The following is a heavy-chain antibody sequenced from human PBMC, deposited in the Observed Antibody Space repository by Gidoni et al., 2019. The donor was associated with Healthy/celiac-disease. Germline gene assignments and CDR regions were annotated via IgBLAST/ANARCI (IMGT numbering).Heavy chain of an antibody. V-gene: IGHV1-69*06. Sequence: QVQLVQSGAEVKKPGSSVKVSCKASGGTFSSYAISWVRQAPGQGLEWMGGIIPIFGTANYAQKFQGRVTITADKSTSTAYMELSSLRSEDTAVYYCAGRKYQLLEVVVAATHPLDYYYGMDVWGQGTTVTVSS. CDR3: AGRKYQLLEVVVAATHPLDYYYGMDV. CDR1: GGTFSSYA. CDR2: IIPIFGTA. D-gene: IGHD2-15*01. J-gene: IGHJ6*02.